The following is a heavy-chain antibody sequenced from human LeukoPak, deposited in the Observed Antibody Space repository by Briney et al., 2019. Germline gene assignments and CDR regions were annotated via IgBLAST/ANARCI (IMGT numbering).Heavy chain of an antibody. CDR3: ARVQAWIQLWSYFDY. V-gene: IGHV1-2*02. CDR2: INPNSGGT. CDR1: GYTFTDYY. D-gene: IGHD5-18*01. Sequence: ASVKVSCKASGYTFTDYYMHWVRQAPGQGLEWMGWINPNSGGTNYAQKFQGRVTMTRDTSISTAYMELSRLRSDDTAVYYCARVQAWIQLWSYFDYWGQGTLVTVSS. J-gene: IGHJ4*02.